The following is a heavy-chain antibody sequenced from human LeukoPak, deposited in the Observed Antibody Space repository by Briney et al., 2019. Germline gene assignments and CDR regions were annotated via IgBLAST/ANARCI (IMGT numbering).Heavy chain of an antibody. CDR2: ISSSGSTI. V-gene: IGHV3-11*01. J-gene: IGHJ4*02. Sequence: GGSLRLSCAASGFNFSDYYMRWIRQAPGKGLECVSYISSSGSTIYYADSVKGRFTISRDNAKNSLYLQMNSLRAEDTAVYYCARSWVYYYDSSGYWAHGGQGTLVTVSS. D-gene: IGHD3-22*01. CDR3: ARSWVYYYDSSGYWAH. CDR1: GFNFSDYY.